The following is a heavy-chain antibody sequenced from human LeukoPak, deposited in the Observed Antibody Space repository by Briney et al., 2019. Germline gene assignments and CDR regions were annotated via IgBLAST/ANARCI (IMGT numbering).Heavy chain of an antibody. CDR2: INPNSGGT. CDR1: GYTFTGYY. Sequence: EASVKVSCKASGYTFTGYYMHWVRQAPGQGLEWMGWINPNSGGTNYAQKFQGRVTMTRDTSISTAYMELSRLRSDDTAVYYCAREIAAAGTGWFDPWGQGTLVTVSS. V-gene: IGHV1-2*02. D-gene: IGHD6-13*01. J-gene: IGHJ5*02. CDR3: AREIAAAGTGWFDP.